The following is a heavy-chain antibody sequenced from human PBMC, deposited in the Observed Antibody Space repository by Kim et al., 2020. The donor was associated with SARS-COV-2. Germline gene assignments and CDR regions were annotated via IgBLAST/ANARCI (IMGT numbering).Heavy chain of an antibody. CDR1: GFTFSSYA. D-gene: IGHD6-19*01. V-gene: IGHV3-23*01. CDR3: AKDLNSSGWYHYYYGMDV. J-gene: IGHJ6*02. Sequence: GGSLRLSCAASGFTFSSYAMSWVRQAPGKGLEWVSAISGSGGSTYYADSVKGRFTMSRDNSKNTLYLQMNSLRAEDTAVYYCAKDLNSSGWYHYYYGMDVWGQGTTVTVSS. CDR2: ISGSGGST.